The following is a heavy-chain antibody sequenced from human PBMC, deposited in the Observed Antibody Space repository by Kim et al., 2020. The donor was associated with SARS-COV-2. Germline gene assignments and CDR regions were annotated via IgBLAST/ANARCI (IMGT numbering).Heavy chain of an antibody. Sequence: EPVKGRFTISRDNATNSLYLQMNSLRAEDTAVYYCARILKDYSSSWYFDYWGQGTLVTVSS. CDR3: ARILKDYSSSWYFDY. V-gene: IGHV3-11*06. J-gene: IGHJ4*02. D-gene: IGHD6-13*01.